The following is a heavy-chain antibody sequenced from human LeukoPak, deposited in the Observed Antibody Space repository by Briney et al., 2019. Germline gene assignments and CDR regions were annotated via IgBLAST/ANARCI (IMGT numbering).Heavy chain of an antibody. CDR1: GITLSGHW. V-gene: IGHV3-74*03. CDR3: AREELEPSTHPFDP. Sequence: PGGSLRLSCAAPGITLSGHWMHWVRQTPGKGLVWVSRINGDGSSTAYADSVKGRFTISRDNAKNTVYLQMNSLRVDDTAVYYCAREELEPSTHPFDPWGQGTLVTVSS. CDR2: INGDGSST. J-gene: IGHJ5*02. D-gene: IGHD1-7*01.